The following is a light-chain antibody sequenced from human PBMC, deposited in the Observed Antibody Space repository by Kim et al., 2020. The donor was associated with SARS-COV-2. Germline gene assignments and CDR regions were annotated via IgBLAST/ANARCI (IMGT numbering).Light chain of an antibody. CDR3: QVWDSSSDHRVV. Sequence: PGMTARFTCGGNSIASKSVHWYQQMPGQAPVLVISYDSDRPSGIPERFSGSNSGNTATLTISRVEAGDGADYYCQVWDSSSDHRVVFGGGTQLTVL. CDR1: SIASKS. V-gene: IGLV3-21*04. J-gene: IGLJ2*01. CDR2: YDS.